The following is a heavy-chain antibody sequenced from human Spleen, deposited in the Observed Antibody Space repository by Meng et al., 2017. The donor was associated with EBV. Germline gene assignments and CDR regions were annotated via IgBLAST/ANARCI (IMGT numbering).Heavy chain of an antibody. D-gene: IGHD3-9*01. CDR1: GFTFSSYA. CDR3: AKEPTSYDILTGDYA. V-gene: IGHV3-23*01. J-gene: IGHJ5*02. Sequence: EVQLLEAXXGWVQPGGSLRLVCAASGFTFSSYAMSWVRQAPGKGLEWVLVISGSGDYTYYADSVKGRFTTSRDKSKNTLYLQMKSLRAEDTAVYYCAKEPTSYDILTGDYAWGQGTLVTVSS. CDR2: ISGSGDYT.